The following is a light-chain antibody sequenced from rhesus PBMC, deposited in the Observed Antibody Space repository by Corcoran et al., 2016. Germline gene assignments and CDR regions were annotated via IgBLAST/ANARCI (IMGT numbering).Light chain of an antibody. CDR3: QQDYSWPT. Sequence: EIVMTQSPDTLSLSPGERATLSCRASQSVSSRLAWYQQKPGQAPKLLIFGAFTRATGIPDRFSGSGSGTEFPLTIASLEPEDVGIYYCQQDYSWPTFGGGTKVELK. J-gene: IGKJ4*01. V-gene: IGKV3-42*01. CDR1: QSVSSR. CDR2: GAF.